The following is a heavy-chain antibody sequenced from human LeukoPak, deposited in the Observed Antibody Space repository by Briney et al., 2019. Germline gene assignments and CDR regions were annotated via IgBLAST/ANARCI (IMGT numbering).Heavy chain of an antibody. Sequence: GGSLRLSCAASGFIFSGYGIHWVRQPPGKGLEWVAFIHSVGSKTYFADSVKGRFTISRDNAKNSLYLQMNSLRAEDTAVYYCARDLPFDYWGQGTLVTVSS. CDR1: GFIFSGYG. J-gene: IGHJ4*02. CDR3: ARDLPFDY. CDR2: IHSVGSKT. V-gene: IGHV3-30*02.